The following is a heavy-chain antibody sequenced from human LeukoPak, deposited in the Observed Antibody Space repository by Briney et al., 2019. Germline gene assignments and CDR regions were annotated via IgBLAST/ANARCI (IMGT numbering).Heavy chain of an antibody. V-gene: IGHV4-30-2*01. Sequence: SETLSLTCAVSGDSISSGGYPGSWIRQPPGKGLEWIRYIYHSGSTYYTPSLKSRVTISVDRSKNQFSLKLSSVTAADTAVYYCARAEGYCSGGSCYSSAFDIWGQGTMVTVSS. CDR2: IYHSGST. D-gene: IGHD2-15*01. J-gene: IGHJ3*02. CDR3: ARAEGYCSGGSCYSSAFDI. CDR1: GDSISSGGYP.